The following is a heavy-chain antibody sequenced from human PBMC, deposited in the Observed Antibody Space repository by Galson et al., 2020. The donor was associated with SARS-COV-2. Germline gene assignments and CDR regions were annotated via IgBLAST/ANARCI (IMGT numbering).Heavy chain of an antibody. V-gene: IGHV4-61*02. J-gene: IGHJ6*02. CDR1: GGSISSGSYY. CDR2: IHSSGNT. CDR3: ARERLSRAAGYYYGMDV. Sequence: SETLSLTCSVSGGSISSGSYYWNWIRQPAGKGLEWIGRIHSSGNTNYNPSLKSRVTISVDTSKTQFSLKVRSVTAADTAVYYCARERLSRAAGYYYGMDVWGQGTAVTVSS. D-gene: IGHD6-13*01.